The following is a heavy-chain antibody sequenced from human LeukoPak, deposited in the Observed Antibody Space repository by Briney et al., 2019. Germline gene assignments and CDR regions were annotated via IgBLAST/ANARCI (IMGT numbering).Heavy chain of an antibody. CDR3: AGGQGWLLDY. CDR1: GFTFSSYW. J-gene: IGHJ4*02. D-gene: IGHD2-15*01. V-gene: IGHV3-7*05. Sequence: PGGSLRLSCAASGFTFSSYWMSWVRQAPGKGLEWVVNIKQDGSEQYYVDSVRGRFTISRDNAKNSLFLQMNSLRVEDTAVYYCAGGQGWLLDYWGQGALVTVSS. CDR2: IKQDGSEQ.